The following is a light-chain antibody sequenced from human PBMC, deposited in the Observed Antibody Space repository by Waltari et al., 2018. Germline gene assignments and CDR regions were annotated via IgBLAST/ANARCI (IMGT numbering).Light chain of an antibody. CDR1: SGDIGHYDY. CDR2: DVR. Sequence: QSALTQPASVSGSPGQSITISCTGTSGDIGHYDYVSWYQQHPGKAPKVIIYDVRTRPSGVSNRFSGSKSGNTASLTISGLQAEDEADYFCSSYTSSSTLYVFGTGTKVTVL. J-gene: IGLJ1*01. CDR3: SSYTSSSTLYV. V-gene: IGLV2-14*03.